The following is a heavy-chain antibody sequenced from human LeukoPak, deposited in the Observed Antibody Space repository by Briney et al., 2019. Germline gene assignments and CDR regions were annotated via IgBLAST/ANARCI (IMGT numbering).Heavy chain of an antibody. J-gene: IGHJ4*02. D-gene: IGHD6-13*01. CDR2: IGTAGDT. CDR3: ARGIGGIAAAGNFDY. CDR1: GFTFSSYD. Sequence: GGSLRLSCAASGFTFSSYDMHWVRQATGKGLEWVSAIGTAGDTYYPGSVKGRFTISRENAKNSLYLQMNSLRAGDTAVYYCARGIGGIAAAGNFDYWGQGTLVTVSS. V-gene: IGHV3-13*01.